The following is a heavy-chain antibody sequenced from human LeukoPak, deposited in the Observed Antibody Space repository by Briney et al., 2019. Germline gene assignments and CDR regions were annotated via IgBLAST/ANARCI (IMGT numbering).Heavy chain of an antibody. D-gene: IGHD5-18*01. J-gene: IGHJ4*02. Sequence: ASVKVSCKASGYTFTSYAMHWVRQAPGQRLEWMGWINAGNGNTKYSQKFQGRVTITRDKAASTAYMELSSLRSEDTAVYYCARMAVDTAMDGYWGQGTLVTVSS. CDR3: ARMAVDTAMDGY. CDR1: GYTFTSYA. V-gene: IGHV1-3*01. CDR2: INAGNGNT.